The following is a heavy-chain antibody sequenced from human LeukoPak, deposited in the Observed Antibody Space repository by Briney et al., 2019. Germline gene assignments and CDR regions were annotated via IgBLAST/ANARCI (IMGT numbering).Heavy chain of an antibody. J-gene: IGHJ4*02. CDR3: ARESICGHRDFDY. V-gene: IGHV3-48*01. Sequence: PGGSLRLSCAASGFTFSGYSMNWVRQAPGKGLEWLSYISSGSRTIYYADSVKGRFTVSRDNAKNSLYLQMNSLRAEDTAVYYCARESICGHRDFDYWGQGALVTVSS. D-gene: IGHD1-26*01. CDR2: ISSGSRTI. CDR1: GFTFSGYS.